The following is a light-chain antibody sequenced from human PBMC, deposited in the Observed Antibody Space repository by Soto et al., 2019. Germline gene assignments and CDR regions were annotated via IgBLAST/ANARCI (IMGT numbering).Light chain of an antibody. V-gene: IGKV3-20*01. CDR2: GAS. Sequence: ETVLTQSPGTLSLSPGERATLSCRASQSVSTNYLAWYQQKPGQAPRLLIYGASSRAAGIPDRFSGSGSGTDFTLTISRLDPEDFAVYYCHQYGGSPSTFGQGTKVGIK. J-gene: IGKJ1*01. CDR1: QSVSTNY. CDR3: HQYGGSPST.